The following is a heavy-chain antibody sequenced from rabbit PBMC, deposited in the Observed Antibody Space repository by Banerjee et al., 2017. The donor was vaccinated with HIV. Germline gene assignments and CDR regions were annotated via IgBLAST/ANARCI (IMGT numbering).Heavy chain of an antibody. J-gene: IGHJ4*01. V-gene: IGHV1S40*01. CDR1: GFSFSSSYW. D-gene: IGHD2-1*01. Sequence: QSLEESGGDLVKPGASLTLTCTASGFSFSSSYWICWVRQAPGKGLEWIACIDAGSSDNTYYAGWAKGRFTISKTSSTSVTLQMTSLTAADTATYFCARQVNTYDDYGDYYYFNLWGPGTLVTVS. CDR3: ARQVNTYDDYGDYYYFNL. CDR2: IDAGSSDNT.